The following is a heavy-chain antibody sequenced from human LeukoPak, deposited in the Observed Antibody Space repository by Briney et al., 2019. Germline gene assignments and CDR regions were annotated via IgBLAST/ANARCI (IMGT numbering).Heavy chain of an antibody. V-gene: IGHV1-18*04. CDR1: GYTFTSYG. Sequence: ASLRLSCTASGYTFTSYGISWVRQAPGQGLEWMGWISTYNGNTNYTQKLQGRVTMTTDTSTSTAYMELTSLRSDATAVYYCARDGPPELLPLGVNYYYIDVWGKGNTVTVSS. D-gene: IGHD1-26*01. J-gene: IGHJ6*03. CDR3: ARDGPPELLPLGVNYYYIDV. CDR2: ISTYNGNT.